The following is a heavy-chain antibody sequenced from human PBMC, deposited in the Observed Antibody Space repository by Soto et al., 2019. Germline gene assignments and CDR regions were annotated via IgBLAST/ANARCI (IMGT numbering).Heavy chain of an antibody. J-gene: IGHJ6*02. V-gene: IGHV1-69*06. D-gene: IGHD3-22*01. CDR2: TIPVFGTP. CDR1: GGTFNRHG. CDR3: ARGLSDGFTTHFDFYVMGV. Sequence: LVKVSCKASGGTFNRHGISWVRQAPGQGLEWVGGTIPVFGTPKYAQEFQGRVTVSVDKSTSTAYMELSSLRSEDTAVYYCARGLSDGFTTHFDFYVMGVWGQGTAVTVSS.